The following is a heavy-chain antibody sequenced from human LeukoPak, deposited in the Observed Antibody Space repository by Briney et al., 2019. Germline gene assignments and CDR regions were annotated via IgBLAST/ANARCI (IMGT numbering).Heavy chain of an antibody. J-gene: IGHJ4*02. D-gene: IGHD1-26*01. CDR1: GFTVSSNY. CDR2: IYSGGST. V-gene: IGHV3-66*01. Sequence: PGGSLRLSCAASGFTVSSNYMSWVRQAPGKGLEWVSVIYSGGSTYYADSVKGRFTISRDNSKNTLYLQMNSLRAEDTAVYYCARFSLNSGSYYFGYWGQGTLVTVSS. CDR3: ARFSLNSGSYYFGY.